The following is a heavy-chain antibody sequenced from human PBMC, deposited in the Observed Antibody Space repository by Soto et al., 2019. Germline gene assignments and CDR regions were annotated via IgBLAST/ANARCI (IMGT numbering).Heavy chain of an antibody. D-gene: IGHD6-19*01. CDR2: IYWDDDK. J-gene: IGHJ4*02. Sequence: QITLKESGPTLVKPTQTLTLTCTFSGLSLSSPAVGVNWIRQPPGKALEWLALIYWDDDKQYSPSLRSRITITKDTSKNQVVLTMTNMDPVDTATYYCAHGSGWLSDYWGQGTLVTVSS. CDR3: AHGSGWLSDY. V-gene: IGHV2-5*02. CDR1: GLSLSSPAVG.